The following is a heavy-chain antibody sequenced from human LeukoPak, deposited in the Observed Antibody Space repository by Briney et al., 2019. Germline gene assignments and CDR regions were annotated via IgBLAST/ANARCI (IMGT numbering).Heavy chain of an antibody. J-gene: IGHJ4*02. CDR1: RFTCSTYS. CDR3: ARDRSGGATTIDY. D-gene: IGHD1-26*01. V-gene: IGHV3-48*04. CDR2: ISTSSSTI. Sequence: GGSLRRSCAAYRFTCSTYSMNWLRHAPGKGREWGSYISTSSSTIYFPDSVKGRFTISRDNAKNSLFLQMNSLRAEDTAVYYCARDRSGGATTIDYWGQGTLVTVSS.